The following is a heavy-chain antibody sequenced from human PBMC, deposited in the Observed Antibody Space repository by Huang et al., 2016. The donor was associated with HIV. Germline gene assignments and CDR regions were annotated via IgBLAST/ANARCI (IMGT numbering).Heavy chain of an antibody. CDR2: INHSGGT. Sequence: VQLQQWGAGLLKPSETLSLTCAVYGGSFSGYYWSWISQPPGKGLEWIAEINHSGGTYYNPSLKSRVTISVDSSKNQFSLSLRSVTAADAAVYYCARSGTMITRDFDLWGRGTLVTVSS. V-gene: IGHV4-34*01. CDR3: ARSGTMITRDFDL. D-gene: IGHD1-26*01. J-gene: IGHJ2*01. CDR1: GGSFSGYY.